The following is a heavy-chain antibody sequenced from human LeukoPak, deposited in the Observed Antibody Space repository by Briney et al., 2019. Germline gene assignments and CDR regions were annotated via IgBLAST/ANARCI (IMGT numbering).Heavy chain of an antibody. CDR3: ARVHNWNGGFDY. CDR2: TYYRSTWYN. D-gene: IGHD1-1*01. V-gene: IGHV6-1*01. CDR1: GDSVSSNSAA. Sequence: SQTLSLTCAISGDSVSSNSAAWNWIRQSPSRGLEWLARTYYRSTWYNVYAVSVKSRITINPDTSKNQLSLQLNSVSPEDTAVYYCARVHNWNGGFDYWGQGTLVTVSS. J-gene: IGHJ4*02.